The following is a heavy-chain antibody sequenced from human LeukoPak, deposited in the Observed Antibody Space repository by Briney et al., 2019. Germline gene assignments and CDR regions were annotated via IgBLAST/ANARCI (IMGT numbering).Heavy chain of an antibody. D-gene: IGHD3-22*01. Sequence: GGSLRLSCAASGFTFSSYWMSWLRQAPGKGLEWVANIKQDGSEKYYVDSVKGRFTISRDNAKNSLYLQMNSLRAEDTAVYYCARSHGGYPYYFDYWGQGTLVTVSS. CDR3: ARSHGGYPYYFDY. J-gene: IGHJ4*02. CDR2: IKQDGSEK. CDR1: GFTFSSYW. V-gene: IGHV3-7*01.